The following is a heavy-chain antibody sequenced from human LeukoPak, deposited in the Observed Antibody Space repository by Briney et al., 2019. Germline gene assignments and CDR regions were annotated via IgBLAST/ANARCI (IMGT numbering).Heavy chain of an antibody. CDR1: GYSFTSYW. D-gene: IGHD6-13*01. J-gene: IGHJ3*02. CDR3: ARPLAAAGTAGAFDI. CDR2: IYPGDSDT. Sequence: GESLKISRKGSGYSFTSYWIGWVRQMPGKGLEWMGIIYPGDSDTRYSPSFQGQVTISADKSISTAYLQWSSLKASDTAMYYCARPLAAAGTAGAFDIWGQGTMVAVSS. V-gene: IGHV5-51*01.